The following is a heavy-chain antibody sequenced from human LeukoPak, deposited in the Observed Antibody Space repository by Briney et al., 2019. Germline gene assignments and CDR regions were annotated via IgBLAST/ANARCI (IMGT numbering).Heavy chain of an antibody. CDR3: AREVVVVAATYWFES. J-gene: IGHJ5*01. CDR1: GGTFSSYA. D-gene: IGHD2-15*01. Sequence: GASVKVSCKASGGTFSSYAISWVRQAPGQGLEWMGRIIPILGIANYAQKFQGRVTITADKSTSTAYMELSSLRAEDTAVYYCAREVVVVAATYWFESWGQGTLVTVSS. V-gene: IGHV1-69*04. CDR2: IIPILGIA.